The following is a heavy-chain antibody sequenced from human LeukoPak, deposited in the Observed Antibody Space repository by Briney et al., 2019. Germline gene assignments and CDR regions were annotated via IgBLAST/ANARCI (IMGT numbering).Heavy chain of an antibody. CDR3: ARDIAVAVADEIH. J-gene: IGHJ4*02. Sequence: TGGSLRLSCAASGFTVSSNYMSWVRQAPGKGLEWVSVIYSGGSTYYADSVKGRFTISRDNAKNTLYLQMNSLRAEDTAVYYCARDIAVAVADEIHWGQGTLVTVSS. V-gene: IGHV3-66*01. CDR2: IYSGGST. CDR1: GFTVSSNY. D-gene: IGHD6-19*01.